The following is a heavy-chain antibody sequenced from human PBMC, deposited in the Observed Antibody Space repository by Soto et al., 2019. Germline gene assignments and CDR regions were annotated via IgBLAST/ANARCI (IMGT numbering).Heavy chain of an antibody. CDR1: GGSISSGGYS. CDR3: ASSYGFRFDY. D-gene: IGHD1-26*01. J-gene: IGHJ4*02. V-gene: IGHV4-30-2*01. CDR2: IYHSGST. Sequence: QLQLQESGSGLVMPSQTLSLTCAVSGGSISSGGYSWSWIRQPPGKGLEWIGYIYHSGSTYYNPSLKSRVPIAVDRSKNQFSLKLSSVTAADTAVYYCASSYGFRFDYWGQGTLVTVSS.